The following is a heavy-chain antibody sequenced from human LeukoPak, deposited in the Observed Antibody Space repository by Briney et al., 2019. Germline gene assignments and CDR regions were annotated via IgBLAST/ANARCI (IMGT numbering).Heavy chain of an antibody. J-gene: IGHJ6*02. CDR3: AREGGDYYGMDV. V-gene: IGHV3-33*01. D-gene: IGHD2-15*01. Sequence: GGSLRLSCAASGFTFSSYGMHWVRQAPGEGLEWVAVIWYDGSNKYYADSVKGRFTISRDNSKNTLYLQMNSLRAEDTAVYYCAREGGDYYGMDVWGQGTTVTVSS. CDR2: IWYDGSNK. CDR1: GFTFSSYG.